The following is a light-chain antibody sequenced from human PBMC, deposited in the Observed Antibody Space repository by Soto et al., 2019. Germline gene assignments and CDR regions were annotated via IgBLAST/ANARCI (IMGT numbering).Light chain of an antibody. CDR3: QQYNNWPPVT. J-gene: IGKJ3*01. CDR1: QRDYNN. V-gene: IGKV3-15*01. Sequence: EIVMTHSPATLSVSPGERATLSCSASQRDYNNLAWYQQKPGQAPRLLIYGASTRATGIPARFSGSGSGTEFTLTISSLQSEDFAVYYCQQYNNWPPVTFGPGTKVDI. CDR2: GAS.